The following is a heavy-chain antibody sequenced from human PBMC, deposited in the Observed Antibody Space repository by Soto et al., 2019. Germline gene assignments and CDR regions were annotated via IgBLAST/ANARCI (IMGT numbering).Heavy chain of an antibody. Sequence: EVQLVESGGGLVKPGVSLRLSCAASGFTFSSYRMNWVRQAPGKGLELVSSISRSSSYIYYADSVKGRFTSSIDNARNSLYLQMTSLRAEDTSVAYSARYSTSVHVTSGSTPLVAFDIWGQGTMVAVSS. V-gene: IGHV3-21*01. D-gene: IGHD3-22*01. CDR1: GFTFSSYR. CDR3: ARYSTSVHVTSGSTPLVAFDI. CDR2: ISRSSSYI. J-gene: IGHJ3*02.